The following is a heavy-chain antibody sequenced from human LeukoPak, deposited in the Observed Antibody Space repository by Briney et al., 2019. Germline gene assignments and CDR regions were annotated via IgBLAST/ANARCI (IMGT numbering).Heavy chain of an antibody. CDR1: GGSISSGSYY. Sequence: SQTLSLTCTVSGGSISSGSYYWCWIRQPTGKGLEWIGRIYTSGSTNYNPSLKSRVTISVDTSKNQFSLKLSSVTAADTAVYYWAGCFLFDSSGYYRDYWGQGTLVTVSS. CDR2: IYTSGST. CDR3: AGCFLFDSSGYYRDY. D-gene: IGHD3-22*01. J-gene: IGHJ4*02. V-gene: IGHV4-61*02.